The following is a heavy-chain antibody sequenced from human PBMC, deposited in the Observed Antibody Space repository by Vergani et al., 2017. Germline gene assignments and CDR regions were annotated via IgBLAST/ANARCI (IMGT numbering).Heavy chain of an antibody. D-gene: IGHD4-17*01. J-gene: IGHJ6*03. V-gene: IGHV1-69*01. CDR3: ASSYGDYDSYYDYYMDV. CDR1: GGTFSSYA. CDR2: IIPIFGTA. Sequence: QVQLVQSGAEVKKPGSSVKVSCKASGGTFSSYAISWVRQAPGQGLEWMGGIIPIFGTANYAQKFPGRVTITADESTSTAYVELSSLRSEDTAVYYCASSYGDYDSYYDYYMDVWGKGTTVTVSS.